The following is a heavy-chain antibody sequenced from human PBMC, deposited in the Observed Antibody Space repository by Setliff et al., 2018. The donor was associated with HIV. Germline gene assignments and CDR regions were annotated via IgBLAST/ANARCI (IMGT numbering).Heavy chain of an antibody. V-gene: IGHV4-4*07. J-gene: IGHJ6*03. CDR1: DGSISNYY. Sequence: SETLSLTCTVSDGSISNYYWNWIRQPAGKGLEWIGRIFTSGTTNYNPSLRSRVTISVDTSKNQFSLRLSSVTAADTAVYYCASEGFYNSYYYYMDVWGIGTTVTVS. D-gene: IGHD2-2*02. CDR2: IFTSGTT. CDR3: ASEGFYNSYYYYMDV.